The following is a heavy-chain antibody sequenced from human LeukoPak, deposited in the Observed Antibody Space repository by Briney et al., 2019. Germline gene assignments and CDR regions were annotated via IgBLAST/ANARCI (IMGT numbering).Heavy chain of an antibody. CDR1: DGSISSSSYY. Sequence: TLSLTCPVSDGSISSSSYYWSWIRQPAGKGLEWIGRIYTSGSTNYNPSLKSRVTISVDTSKNQFSLKLSSVTAADTAVYYCARDREYPGDDYWGQGTLVTVSS. V-gene: IGHV4-61*02. D-gene: IGHD2-2*01. CDR3: ARDREYPGDDY. CDR2: IYTSGST. J-gene: IGHJ4*02.